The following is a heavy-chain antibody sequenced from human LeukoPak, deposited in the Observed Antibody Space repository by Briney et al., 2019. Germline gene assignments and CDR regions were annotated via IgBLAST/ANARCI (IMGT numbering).Heavy chain of an antibody. J-gene: IGHJ6*02. D-gene: IGHD3-3*01. CDR2: LIPIFGLA. CDR3: ARAHFGDYDFWSGPTSYYYYGMDV. CDR1: GRTFSRYA. V-gene: IGHV1-69*04. Sequence: SVKVPCKSSGRTFSRYAIRWVRQAPGQGLEWMGRLIPIFGLANYAQKFQGRVTITADKSTSTAYMELSSLRSEDTAVYYCARAHFGDYDFWSGPTSYYYYGMDVWGQGTTVTVSS.